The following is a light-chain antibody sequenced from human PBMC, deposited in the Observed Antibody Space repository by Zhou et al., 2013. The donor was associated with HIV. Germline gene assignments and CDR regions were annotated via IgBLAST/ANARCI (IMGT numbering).Light chain of an antibody. CDR1: QSVSSN. V-gene: IGKV3-15*01. CDR3: QQYNNWPPT. Sequence: EIVMTQSPATLSVSPGERATLSCRASQSVSSNLAWYQQKPGQAPRLLIYGASTRATDIPARFSGSGSETEFTLTISSLQSEDFAVYYCQQYNNWPPTFGQGTRLEIK. CDR2: GAS. J-gene: IGKJ5*01.